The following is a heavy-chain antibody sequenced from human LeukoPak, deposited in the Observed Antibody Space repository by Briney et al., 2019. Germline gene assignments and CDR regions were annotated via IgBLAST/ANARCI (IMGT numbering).Heavy chain of an antibody. D-gene: IGHD3-9*01. CDR1: GFTFSSLG. J-gene: IGHJ4*02. Sequence: GGSLRLSCVASGFTFSSLGMHWVRQAPGKGLEWVAVISSDGSKKNYADSVKGRLTLSRDNSKNTVYLQVDSLRTEDTAVYYCAKGRQYSFDYLIDYWGQGTLVTVSS. CDR3: AKGRQYSFDYLIDY. V-gene: IGHV3-30*18. CDR2: ISSDGSKK.